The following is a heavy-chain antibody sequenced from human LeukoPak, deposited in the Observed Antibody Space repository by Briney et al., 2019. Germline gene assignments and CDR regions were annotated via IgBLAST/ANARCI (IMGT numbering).Heavy chain of an antibody. CDR3: ARDPYSGLYGNDYYYYMDV. J-gene: IGHJ6*03. CDR1: GFSFDDYG. D-gene: IGHD1-26*01. Sequence: GGSLRISCAASGFSFDDYGMSWVRQGPGEEMGGGSFFSIGGTYIFYADSVKGRFTISRDNAKNSLYLQMDSLGPEDTAVYYCARDPYSGLYGNDYYYYMDVWGKGTTVTVSS. CDR2: FSIGGTYI. V-gene: IGHV3-21*05.